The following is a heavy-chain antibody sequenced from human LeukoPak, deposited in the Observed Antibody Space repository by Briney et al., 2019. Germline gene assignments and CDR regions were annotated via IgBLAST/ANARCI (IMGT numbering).Heavy chain of an antibody. V-gene: IGHV4-4*02. CDR1: SGSISSSNW. Sequence: SETLSLTCTVSSGSISSSNWWSWVRQPPGKGLEWIGEIYHSGSTNYNPSLKSRVTISVDKSKNQFSLKLSSVTAADTAVYYCARDAMEQQLVGFDPWGQGTLVTVSS. D-gene: IGHD6-13*01. J-gene: IGHJ5*02. CDR2: IYHSGST. CDR3: ARDAMEQQLVGFDP.